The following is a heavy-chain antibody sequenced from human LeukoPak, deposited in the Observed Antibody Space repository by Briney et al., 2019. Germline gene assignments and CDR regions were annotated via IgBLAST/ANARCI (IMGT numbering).Heavy chain of an antibody. CDR1: GGSISSYY. V-gene: IGHV4-59*01. Sequence: PSETLSLTCTVSGGSISSYYWSWIRQPPGKGLEWIGYIYYSGSTNYNPSLKSRVTISVDTSKNQFSLKLSSVTAADTAVYYRAGSSSSRAHDYWGQGTLVTVSS. J-gene: IGHJ4*02. CDR3: AGSSSSRAHDY. CDR2: IYYSGST. D-gene: IGHD6-6*01.